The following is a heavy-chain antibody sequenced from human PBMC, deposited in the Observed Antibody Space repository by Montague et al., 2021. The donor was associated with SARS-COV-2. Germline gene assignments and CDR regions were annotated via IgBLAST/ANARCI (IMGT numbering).Heavy chain of an antibody. CDR3: AGQSASSPFDH. D-gene: IGHD6-13*01. CDR2: VYYSGST. Sequence: SETLSLTCSVSGGSISTSNYYWGWIRQPPGKGLEWIGSVYYSGSTYYNPPLKSRVPVSVDTSKNQFSLKISPVAAADPAVYFCAGQSASSPFDHWGQGTLVTVSS. CDR1: GGSISTSNYY. J-gene: IGHJ4*02. V-gene: IGHV4-39*01.